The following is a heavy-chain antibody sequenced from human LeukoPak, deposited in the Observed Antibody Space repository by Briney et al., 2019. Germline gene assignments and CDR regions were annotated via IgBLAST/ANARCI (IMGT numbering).Heavy chain of an antibody. J-gene: IGHJ4*02. Sequence: SETLSLTCTLSGDSISSYYWSWIRQPPGKGLEWIGYIYNSGSTNYNPSLKSRVTISIDTSKNQFSLKLSSVTAADTAIYYCARHPVVPAVFGFWGQGTLVTVSS. D-gene: IGHD2-2*01. CDR1: GDSISSYY. CDR2: IYNSGST. CDR3: ARHPVVPAVFGF. V-gene: IGHV4-59*08.